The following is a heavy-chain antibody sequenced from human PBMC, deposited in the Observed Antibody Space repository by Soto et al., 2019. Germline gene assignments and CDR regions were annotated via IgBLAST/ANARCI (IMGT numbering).Heavy chain of an antibody. CDR1: GGTFSSYA. CDR2: IIPIFGTA. Sequence: QVQLVQSGAEVKKPGSSVKVSCKASGGTFSSYAISWVRQAPGQGLEWMGGIIPIFGTANYAQKFQGRVTITADESTRTAYMELSSLRSEDTAVYYCARVRIGTTSYYFDYWGQGTLVTASS. V-gene: IGHV1-69*12. J-gene: IGHJ4*02. D-gene: IGHD1-7*01. CDR3: ARVRIGTTSYYFDY.